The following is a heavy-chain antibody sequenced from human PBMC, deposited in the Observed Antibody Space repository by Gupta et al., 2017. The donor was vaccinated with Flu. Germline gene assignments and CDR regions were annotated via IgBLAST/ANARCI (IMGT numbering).Heavy chain of an antibody. J-gene: IGHJ5*02. CDR3: ARLWTGGLDP. D-gene: IGHD3/OR15-3a*01. CDR2: INAEIGDT. Sequence: QVQLVQSGAEVKKPGASVKVSCKASGYTFTPYPIHWVRQAPGQRLEWMGWINAEIGDTKYSQNFLGRLTITSDTSASTAYMELGSLTSEDTAVYYCARLWTGGLDPWGQGTLVTVSS. V-gene: IGHV1-3*01. CDR1: GYTFTPYP.